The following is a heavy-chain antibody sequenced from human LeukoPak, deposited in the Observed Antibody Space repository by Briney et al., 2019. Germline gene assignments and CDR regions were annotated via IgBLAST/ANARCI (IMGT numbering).Heavy chain of an antibody. Sequence: SETLSLTCTVSGGSISSYYWSWIRQPPGKGLEWIGYIYYSGSTNYNPSLKSRVTISVDTSKNQFSLKLSSVTAADTAVYYCARDRGDGYNSAYFDYWGQGTLVTVSS. CDR3: ARDRGDGYNSAYFDY. D-gene: IGHD5-24*01. CDR1: GGSISSYY. J-gene: IGHJ4*02. V-gene: IGHV4-59*01. CDR2: IYYSGST.